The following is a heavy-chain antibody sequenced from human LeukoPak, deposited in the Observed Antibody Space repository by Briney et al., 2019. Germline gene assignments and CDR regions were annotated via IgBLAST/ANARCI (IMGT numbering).Heavy chain of an antibody. CDR3: ARSAIARGWYFDL. Sequence: ASVKVSCKASGYTFTSYDINWVRQAPGQGLEWMGWMNPKSTNTFYAQKFQGQVTMTSDTSINTAYLELSGLRSEDTAVYYCARSAIARGWYFDLWGRGTLVTVSS. J-gene: IGHJ2*01. V-gene: IGHV1-8*01. CDR2: MNPKSTNT. D-gene: IGHD2-2*02. CDR1: GYTFTSYD.